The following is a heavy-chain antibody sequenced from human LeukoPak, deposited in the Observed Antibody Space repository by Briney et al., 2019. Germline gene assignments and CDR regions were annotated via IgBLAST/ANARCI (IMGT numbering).Heavy chain of an antibody. CDR2: IYYSGST. V-gene: IGHV4-30-4*01. D-gene: IGHD3-16*01. J-gene: IGHJ4*02. CDR3: ARGSYDYVSDY. Sequence: PSETLSLTCTVSGGSISSGDYYWSWIRQPPGKGLEWIGYIYYSGSTYYNPSLKSRVTISVDTSKNQFSLKLSSVTAADTAAYYCARGSYDYVSDYWGQGTLVTVSS. CDR1: GGSISSGDYY.